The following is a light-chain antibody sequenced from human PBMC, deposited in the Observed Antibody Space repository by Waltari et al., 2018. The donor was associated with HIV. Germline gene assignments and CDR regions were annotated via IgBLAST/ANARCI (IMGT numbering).Light chain of an antibody. J-gene: IGLJ2*01. CDR2: SST. Sequence: QTVVTQEPSLTVSPGGTITLTCSSATGQVGNGHYLNWLPQKPLQPPRPLIYSSTRRHPLTPERFSGSLVGDRAALTLSNVWPEDQADYYCMLFFRTSYLFGGGTKVTVL. V-gene: IGLV7-43*01. CDR1: TGQVGNGHY. CDR3: MLFFRTSYL.